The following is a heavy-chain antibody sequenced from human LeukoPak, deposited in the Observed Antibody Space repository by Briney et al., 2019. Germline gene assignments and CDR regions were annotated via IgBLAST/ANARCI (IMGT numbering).Heavy chain of an antibody. V-gene: IGHV4-59*01. D-gene: IGHD2-2*01. CDR3: ARDRTHCSGTSCPGHYFDF. CDR1: GDSISSYY. J-gene: IGHJ4*02. CDR2: ISYSGNT. Sequence: SETLSLTCTVSGDSISSYYWSWIRQPPGKGLEWIGYISYSGNTNYNPSLKSRVTISVDTSKNQFSLKLSSVTAADTAVYYCARDRTHCSGTSCPGHYFDFWGQGTLVTVAS.